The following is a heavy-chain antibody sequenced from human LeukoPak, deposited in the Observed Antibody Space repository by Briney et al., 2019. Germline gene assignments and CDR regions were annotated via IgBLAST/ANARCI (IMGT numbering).Heavy chain of an antibody. CDR3: ARGVARSSKFHFSYYFDY. Sequence: SETLSLTCIVSGGSISSSSYYWGWIRQPPGKGLEWIGSIYHSGSTYYNPSLKSRVTISVDTSKNQFSLNLSSVTAADTAVYYCARGVARSSKFHFSYYFDYWGQGTLVTVSS. D-gene: IGHD6-6*01. V-gene: IGHV4-39*07. CDR1: GGSISSSSYY. J-gene: IGHJ4*02. CDR2: IYHSGST.